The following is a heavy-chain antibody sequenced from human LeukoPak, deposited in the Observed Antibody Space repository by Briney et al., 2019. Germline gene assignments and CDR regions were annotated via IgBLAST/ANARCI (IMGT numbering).Heavy chain of an antibody. Sequence: ASVKVSCKASGYTFTSYDINWVRQATGQGLEWMGWMNPNSGNTGYAQKFQGRVTMTRNTSISTAYMELSSLRSEDTAVYYCARGVYCSGGSCYPSVDYRGQGTLVTVSS. CDR2: MNPNSGNT. D-gene: IGHD2-15*01. J-gene: IGHJ4*02. V-gene: IGHV1-8*01. CDR3: ARGVYCSGGSCYPSVDY. CDR1: GYTFTSYD.